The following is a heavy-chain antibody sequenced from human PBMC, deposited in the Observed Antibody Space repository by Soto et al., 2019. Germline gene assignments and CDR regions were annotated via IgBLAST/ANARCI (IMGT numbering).Heavy chain of an antibody. CDR2: IYYSGST. CDR1: GGSISSGDYY. V-gene: IGHV4-30-4*01. CDR3: ESAISTDAFDI. J-gene: IGHJ3*02. Sequence: SETLSLTCTVSGGSISSGDYYWSWIRQPPGKGLEWIGYIYYSGSTYYNPSLKSRVTISVDTSKNQFSLKLSSVTAADTAVYYCESAISTDAFDIWGQGKMVTVSS.